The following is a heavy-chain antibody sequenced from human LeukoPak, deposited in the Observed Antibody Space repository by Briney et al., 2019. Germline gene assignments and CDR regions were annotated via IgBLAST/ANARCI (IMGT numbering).Heavy chain of an antibody. CDR3: ARDVHGGAFDY. J-gene: IGHJ4*02. Sequence: GGSLRLSCAASGFTSSSYWMNWVRQAPGKGLEWVANIDQDGSAQHYVDSVKGRFTFSRDNAMNSLFLQMNNLRAEDTAVYYCARDVHGGAFDYWRQGTLVTVSS. D-gene: IGHD4-23*01. CDR1: GFTSSSYW. V-gene: IGHV3-7*01. CDR2: IDQDGSAQ.